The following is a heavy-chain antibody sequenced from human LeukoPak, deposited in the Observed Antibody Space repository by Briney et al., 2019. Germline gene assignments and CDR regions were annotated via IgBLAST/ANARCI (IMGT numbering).Heavy chain of an antibody. CDR3: ARDFLECSSTSCYHGLDP. J-gene: IGHJ5*02. CDR2: INHSGST. D-gene: IGHD2-2*01. V-gene: IGHV4-34*01. Sequence: PSETLSLTCAVYGGSFSGYYWSWIRQPPGKGLEWIGEINHSGSTNYNPSLKSRVTISVDTSKNQFSLKLSSVTAADTAVYYCARDFLECSSTSCYHGLDPWGQGTLVTVSS. CDR1: GGSFSGYY.